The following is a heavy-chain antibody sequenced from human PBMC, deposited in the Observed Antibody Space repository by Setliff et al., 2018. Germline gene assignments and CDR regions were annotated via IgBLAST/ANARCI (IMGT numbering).Heavy chain of an antibody. CDR2: IYYSGSTS. J-gene: IGHJ4*02. Sequence: SETLSLTCTVSGGSISSGGYYWSWIRQHPGKGLEWIGYIYYSGSTSYYNPSLKSRVTISVDTSKNQFSLKLSSVTAADTAVYYCARGRAGHRGHWGQGTRVTVS. V-gene: IGHV4-31*03. CDR3: ARGRAGHRGH. CDR1: GGSISSGGYY.